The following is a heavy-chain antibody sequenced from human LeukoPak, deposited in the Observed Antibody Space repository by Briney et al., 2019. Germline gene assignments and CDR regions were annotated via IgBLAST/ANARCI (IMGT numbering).Heavy chain of an antibody. CDR2: INHSGST. Sequence: KPSETLSLTCTVSGGSISSYYWSWIRQPPGKGLEWIGEINHSGSTNYNPSLKSRVTISVDTSKNQFSLKLSSVTAADTAVYYCARKNRGYSYGATFDYWGQGTLVTVSS. CDR1: GGSISSYY. V-gene: IGHV4-34*01. D-gene: IGHD5-18*01. J-gene: IGHJ4*02. CDR3: ARKNRGYSYGATFDY.